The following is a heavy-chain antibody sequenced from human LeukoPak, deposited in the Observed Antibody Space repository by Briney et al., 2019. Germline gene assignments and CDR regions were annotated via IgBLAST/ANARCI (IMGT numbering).Heavy chain of an antibody. CDR3: ARGIRQYAKSYFDY. J-gene: IGHJ4*02. CDR2: ISSSGTTI. V-gene: IGHV3-11*01. CDR1: GFTFSDHY. Sequence: PGGSLRLSCAASGFTFSDHYMSWIREGPGEGLEWLSYISSSGTTIYYTDSVKGRFTISRDNAKNSLYLQMNSLRAEDTAVYYCARGIRQYAKSYFDYWGQGTLVTVSS. D-gene: IGHD4-11*01.